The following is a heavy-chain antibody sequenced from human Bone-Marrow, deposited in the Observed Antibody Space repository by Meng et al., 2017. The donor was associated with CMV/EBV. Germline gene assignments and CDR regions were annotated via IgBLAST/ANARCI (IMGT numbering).Heavy chain of an antibody. Sequence: GESLKISCAASGFTFSSYAMSWVRQAPGKGLEWVSAISGSGGSTYYADSVKGRFTISRDNSKNTLYLQMNSLRAEDTAVYYCAKGDRDGLDSNWGQGTLVTVPS. D-gene: IGHD3/OR15-3a*01. J-gene: IGHJ1*01. CDR3: AKGDRDGLDSN. CDR2: ISGSGGST. CDR1: GFTFSSYA. V-gene: IGHV3-23*01.